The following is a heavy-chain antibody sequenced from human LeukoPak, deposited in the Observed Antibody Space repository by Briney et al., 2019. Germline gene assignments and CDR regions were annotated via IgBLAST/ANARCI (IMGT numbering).Heavy chain of an antibody. V-gene: IGHV3-21*01. CDR3: ARARSAVRSWFDP. Sequence: GSLRLSCAASGFTFSSYSMNWVRQAPGKGLEWVSSISSSSSYIYYADSVKGRFTISRDNAKNSLYLQMNSLRAEDTAVYYCARARSAVRSWFDPWGQGTLVAVSS. J-gene: IGHJ5*02. CDR2: ISSSSSYI. CDR1: GFTFSSYS. D-gene: IGHD2-2*01.